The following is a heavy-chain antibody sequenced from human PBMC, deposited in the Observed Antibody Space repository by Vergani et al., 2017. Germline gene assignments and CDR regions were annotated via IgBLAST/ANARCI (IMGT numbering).Heavy chain of an antibody. D-gene: IGHD4-23*01. Sequence: QVQLQESGPGLVKPSETLSLTCAVSAYSISSTYYWGWIRQPPGKGLEWIGNIYPTGSAYYNTSLKSRVTISVDTTKNQFSRKLSSVTAANTAVYYWARQGGDYGGGGMDAWGQGTTVTVSS. CDR3: ARQGGDYGGGGMDA. J-gene: IGHJ6*02. CDR1: AYSISSTYY. V-gene: IGHV4-38-2*01. CDR2: IYPTGSA.